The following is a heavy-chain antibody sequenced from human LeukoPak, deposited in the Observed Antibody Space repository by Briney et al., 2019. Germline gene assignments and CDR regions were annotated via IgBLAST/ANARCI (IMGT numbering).Heavy chain of an antibody. CDR3: ARVGYGDLYYFDY. D-gene: IGHD4-17*01. V-gene: IGHV3-7*01. CDR2: IKQDGSEK. Sequence: GGSLRLSCAASGFIFSNYWMSWVRQAPGKGLEWVANIKQDGSEKNYVASVKGRFTISRDNAKNSLYLQMNSLRAEDTAVYYCARVGYGDLYYFDYWGQGTLVTVSS. CDR1: GFIFSNYW. J-gene: IGHJ4*02.